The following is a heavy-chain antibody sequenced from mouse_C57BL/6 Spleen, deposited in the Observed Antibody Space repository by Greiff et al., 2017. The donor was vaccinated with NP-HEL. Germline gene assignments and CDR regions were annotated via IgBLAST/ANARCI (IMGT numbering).Heavy chain of an antibody. D-gene: IGHD1-2*01. J-gene: IGHJ1*03. Sequence: EVKLVESGGGLVKPGGSLKLSCAASGFTFSSYAMSWVRQTPEKRLEWVATISDGGSYTYYPDNVKGRFTISRDNAKNNLYLQMSHLKSEDTAMYYCARGSTAKGYFDVWGTGTTVTVSS. CDR2: ISDGGSYT. CDR3: ARGSTAKGYFDV. CDR1: GFTFSSYA. V-gene: IGHV5-4*03.